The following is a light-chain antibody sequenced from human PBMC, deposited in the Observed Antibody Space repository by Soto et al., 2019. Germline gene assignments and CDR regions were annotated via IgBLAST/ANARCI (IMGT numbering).Light chain of an antibody. CDR3: SSYTSSSTVV. CDR1: SSDVGGYNY. J-gene: IGLJ2*01. Sequence: QSVLTQPASVSGSPGQSITISCNGTSSDVGGYNYVSWYQQHPGKVPKLMINDVSNRPSGVSNRFSGSKSGNTASLTISGLQAEDEADYYCSSYTSSSTVVFGGGTKLTVL. CDR2: DVS. V-gene: IGLV2-14*01.